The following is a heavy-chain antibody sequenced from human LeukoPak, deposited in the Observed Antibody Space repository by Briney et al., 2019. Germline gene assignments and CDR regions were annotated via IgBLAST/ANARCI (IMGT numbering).Heavy chain of an antibody. V-gene: IGHV3-33*01. D-gene: IGHD5-24*01. CDR2: IWSDGSNR. CDR3: TRDQMNY. J-gene: IGHJ4*02. Sequence: GGSLRLSCAASGFIYSHYGMHGVRQAPGKGLEWVAVIWSDGSNRFYAGSVKGRFTISRDNSKNTVSLQMNSLRVEDTAMYYCTRDQMNYWGQGTLVTVSS. CDR1: GFIYSHYG.